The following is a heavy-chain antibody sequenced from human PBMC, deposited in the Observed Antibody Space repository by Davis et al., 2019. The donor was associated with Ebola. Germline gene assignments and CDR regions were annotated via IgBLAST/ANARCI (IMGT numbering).Heavy chain of an antibody. CDR3: ARSTEEFITVYYFDS. J-gene: IGHJ4*02. CDR2: IYYSGST. CDR1: GGSISSYY. V-gene: IGHV4-59*01. Sequence: SETLSLTCTVSGGSISSYYWSWIRQPPGKGLEWIGYIYYSGSTNYNPSLKSRVTISVDTSKNQFSLRLTSVTAADTAVYYCARSTEEFITVYYFDSWGQGTLVTVSS. D-gene: IGHD3-22*01.